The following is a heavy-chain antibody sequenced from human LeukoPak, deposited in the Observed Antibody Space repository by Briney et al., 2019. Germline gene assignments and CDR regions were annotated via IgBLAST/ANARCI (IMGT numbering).Heavy chain of an antibody. CDR2: IWYDGSNK. CDR3: ARDSLWFGTTGFDP. D-gene: IGHD3-10*01. J-gene: IGHJ5*02. V-gene: IGHV3-33*01. CDR1: GFTFSSYG. Sequence: GRSLRLSCAASGFTFSSYGMHWVRQAPGKGLEWVAVIWYDGSNKYYADSVKGRFTISRDNSKNTLYLQMNSLRAEDTAVYYCARDSLWFGTTGFDPWGQGTLVTVPS.